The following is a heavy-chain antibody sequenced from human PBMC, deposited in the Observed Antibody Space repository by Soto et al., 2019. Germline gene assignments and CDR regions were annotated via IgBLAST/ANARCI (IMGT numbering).Heavy chain of an antibody. J-gene: IGHJ4*01. D-gene: IGHD1-1*01. Sequence: QSTLKESGPTLVKPTQTLTLTCTFSVFSLSTIAVGVGWIRQPPGKALEWLALIYWNDDKRYSPSLASRLSITKDTSKHQVVLTMTDMDPVDTATYYCAHRRTYTNCFADYCGHRPLFTFSS. CDR3: AHRRTYTNCFADY. V-gene: IGHV2-5*01. CDR1: VFSLSTIAVG. CDR2: IYWNDDK.